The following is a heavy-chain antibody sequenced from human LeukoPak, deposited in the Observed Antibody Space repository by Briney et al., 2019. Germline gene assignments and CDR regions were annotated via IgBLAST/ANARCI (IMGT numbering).Heavy chain of an antibody. CDR3: ARERRYYGMDV. CDR2: INHSGST. V-gene: IGHV4-34*01. CDR1: GGSFSGYY. J-gene: IGHJ6*02. Sequence: SETLSLTCAVYGGSFSGYYWSWIRQPPGKGLEWIGEINHSGSTNYNPSLKSRVTISVDTSKNQFSLKLSSATAADTAVYYCARERRYYGMDVWGQGTTVTVSS.